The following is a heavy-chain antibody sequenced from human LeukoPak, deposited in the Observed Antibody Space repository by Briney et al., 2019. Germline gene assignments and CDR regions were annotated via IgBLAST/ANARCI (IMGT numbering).Heavy chain of an antibody. D-gene: IGHD6-13*01. CDR3: AGEPIAAAASNWFDP. CDR2: INPNSGGT. Sequence: VASVKVSCKASGYTFTGYYMHWVRQAPGQGLEWMGWINPNSGGTNYAQKFQGRVTMTRDTSISTAYMELSRLRSDDTAVYYCAGEPIAAAASNWFDPWGQGTLVTVSS. CDR1: GYTFTGYY. V-gene: IGHV1-2*02. J-gene: IGHJ5*02.